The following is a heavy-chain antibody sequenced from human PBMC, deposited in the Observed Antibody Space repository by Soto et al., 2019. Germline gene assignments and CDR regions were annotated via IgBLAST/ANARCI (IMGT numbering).Heavy chain of an antibody. CDR2: IIPIFGTA. D-gene: IGHD3-10*01. J-gene: IGHJ5*02. V-gene: IGHV1-69*12. Sequence: QVQLVQSGAEVKKPGSSVKVSCKASGGTFSSYAISWVRQAPGQGLEWMGGIIPIFGTANYAQKFQCGVTITADESTSTVYMELSSLRSEDTAVYYCAIGDLWFGEDAKPHITWFDPWGQVTLVTVSS. CDR1: GGTFSSYA. CDR3: AIGDLWFGEDAKPHITWFDP.